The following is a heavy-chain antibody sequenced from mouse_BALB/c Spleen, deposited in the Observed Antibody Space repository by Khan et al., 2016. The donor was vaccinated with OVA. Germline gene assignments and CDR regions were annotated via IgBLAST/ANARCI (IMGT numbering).Heavy chain of an antibody. D-gene: IGHD1-1*01. CDR3: ARIYGSDFDY. Sequence: VQLKESGPELVKPGASVKISCKASGYSFTGYFMHWVMQSHGKSLEWIGRINPHFGETFYNQKFVGKATLTVDDSSSTANMELRSLASEESAVDYCARIYGSDFDYWGQGTTLTVSS. CDR1: GYSFTGYF. J-gene: IGHJ2*01. V-gene: IGHV1-20*02. CDR2: INPHFGET.